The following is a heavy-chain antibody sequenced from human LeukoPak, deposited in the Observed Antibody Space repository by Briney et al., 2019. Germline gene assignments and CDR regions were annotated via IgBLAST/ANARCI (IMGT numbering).Heavy chain of an antibody. CDR2: IYYSGST. CDR1: GGSISSSSYY. J-gene: IGHJ3*02. CDR3: ASDSGSYYLDAFDI. D-gene: IGHD1-26*01. V-gene: IGHV4-39*01. Sequence: SETLSLTCTVSGGSISSSSYYWGWIRLPPGKGLEWIGSIYYSGSTYYNPSLKSRVTISVDTSKNQFSLKLSSVTAADTAVYYCASDSGSYYLDAFDIWGQGTMVTVSS.